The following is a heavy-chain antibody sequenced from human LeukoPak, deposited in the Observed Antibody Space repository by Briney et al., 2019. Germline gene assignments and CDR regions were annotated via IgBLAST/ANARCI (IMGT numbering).Heavy chain of an antibody. CDR3: AKDRSIYCSSSGCYLNWFDL. J-gene: IGHJ5*02. V-gene: IGHV3-23*01. D-gene: IGHD2-2*01. CDR2: ISGSGDRT. CDR1: GFTFSSYA. Sequence: GGSLRLSCAASGFTFSSYAMSWVRQIPGKGLEWVATISGSGDRTYYADSVRGRFTISRDNSKNTLYLQMNSLRADDTAVYYCAKDRSIYCSSSGCYLNWFDLWGQGALVTVSS.